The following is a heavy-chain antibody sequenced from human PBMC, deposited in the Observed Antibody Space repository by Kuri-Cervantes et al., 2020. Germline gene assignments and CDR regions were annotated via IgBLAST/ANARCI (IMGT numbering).Heavy chain of an antibody. J-gene: IGHJ4*02. D-gene: IGHD1-1*01. V-gene: IGHV5-51*01. CDR2: IYPGDSDT. CDR3: ARLGGTTGTNFDY. CDR1: GFTVSSNY. Sequence: TCAASGFTVSSNYMSWVRQAPGKGLEWMGIIYPGDSDTRYSPSFQGQVTISADKSISTAYLQWSSLKASDTAMYYCARLGGTTGTNFDYWGQGTLVTVSS.